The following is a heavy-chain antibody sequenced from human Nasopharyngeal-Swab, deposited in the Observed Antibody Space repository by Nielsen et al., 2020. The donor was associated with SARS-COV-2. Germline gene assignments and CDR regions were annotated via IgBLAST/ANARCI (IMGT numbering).Heavy chain of an antibody. CDR1: GFSLSPSGMC. J-gene: IGHJ4*02. D-gene: IGHD1-20*01. CDR2: LDWGDDK. CDR3: GRISPHNFHIDY. V-gene: IGHV2-70*20. Sequence: SGPTLVNPTQTLRLTCTFSGFSLSPSGMCVTWVRQPPGKALEWLELLDWGDDKYYSTSLKTRLTISKDTSNNQVVLTMANMDPGDTATYYCGRISPHNFHIDYWGQGTLVTVSS.